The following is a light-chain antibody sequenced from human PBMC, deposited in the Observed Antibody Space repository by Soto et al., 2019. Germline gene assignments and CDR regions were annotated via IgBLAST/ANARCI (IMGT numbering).Light chain of an antibody. J-gene: IGKJ3*01. CDR3: QRYGSSSFT. CDR1: QSVSSSY. V-gene: IGKV3-20*01. CDR2: GAS. Sequence: EIVLTQSPGTLSLSPGERATLSCRASQSVSSSYLAWYQQKPGQAPRLLIYGASSRATGIPDRFSGSGSGTDFTLTISRLEREDFAVYYCQRYGSSSFTFGPGTKVDIK.